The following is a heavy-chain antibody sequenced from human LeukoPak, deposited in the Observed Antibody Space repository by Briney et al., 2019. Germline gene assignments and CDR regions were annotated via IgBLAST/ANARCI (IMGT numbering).Heavy chain of an antibody. D-gene: IGHD4-17*01. Sequence: ASVKVSCKASGYTFTGYYMHWVRQAPGQGLEWMGWINPNSGGTSYAQKFQGRVTMTRDTSISTAYMELSRLRSDDTAVYYCARSDYGDYVFSYWGQGTLVTVSS. J-gene: IGHJ4*02. CDR2: INPNSGGT. CDR1: GYTFTGYY. V-gene: IGHV1-2*02. CDR3: ARSDYGDYVFSY.